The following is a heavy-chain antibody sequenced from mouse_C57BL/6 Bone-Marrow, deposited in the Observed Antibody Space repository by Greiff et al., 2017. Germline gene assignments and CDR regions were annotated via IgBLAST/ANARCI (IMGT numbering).Heavy chain of an antibody. V-gene: IGHV1-82*01. CDR2: IYPGDGDT. CDR1: GYAFSSSW. CDR3: ARERGV. Sequence: QVQLQQSGPELVKPGASVKISCKASGYAFSSSWMDWVKQRPGKGLEWIGRIYPGDGDTNYNGKFKGKATLTADKSSSTAYMQLSSLTSEDSAVYFCARERGVWGTGTTVTVSS. J-gene: IGHJ1*03.